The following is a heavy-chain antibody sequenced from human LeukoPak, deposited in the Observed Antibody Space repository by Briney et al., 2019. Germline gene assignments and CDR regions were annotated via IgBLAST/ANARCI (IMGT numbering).Heavy chain of an antibody. CDR1: GGTFSSYA. J-gene: IGHJ4*02. D-gene: IGHD1-26*01. CDR3: ARGGGSYHENDQIDY. CDR2: IIPIFGTA. V-gene: IGHV1-69*06. Sequence: ASVKVSCKASGGTFSSYAISWVRQAPGQGLEWMGGIIPIFGTANYAQKFQGRVTITADKSTSTAYMELSSLRSEDTAVYYCARGGGSYHENDQIDYWGQGTLVTVSS.